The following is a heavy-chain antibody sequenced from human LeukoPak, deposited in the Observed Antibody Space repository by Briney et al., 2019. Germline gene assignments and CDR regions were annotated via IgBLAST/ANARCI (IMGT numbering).Heavy chain of an antibody. CDR1: GYNFAIYW. J-gene: IGHJ4*02. V-gene: IGHV5-51*01. CDR3: ATQTAVAGTIDY. CDR2: IYPGDSDT. D-gene: IGHD6-19*01. Sequence: GESLQISFQGSGYNFAIYWIAWVRQMPGKGLEWMGIIYPGDSDTRYSPSFQGQVTISADKSIYTAYLQWSTLRASDTAMYYCATQTAVAGTIDYWGQGTLVTVSS.